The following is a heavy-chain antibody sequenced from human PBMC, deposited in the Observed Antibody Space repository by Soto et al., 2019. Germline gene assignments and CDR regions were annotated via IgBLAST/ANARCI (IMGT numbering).Heavy chain of an antibody. CDR1: GRSFSGHS. J-gene: IGHJ6*03. D-gene: IGHD2-2*01. CDR2: IHHSGNT. Sequence: SETLSLTCAVYGRSFSGHSWNWIRQVPGKGLEWIGEIHHSGNTNYNPSLKSRITISIDTSKNQFSLILSSVTAADTAVYYCASRKYPRDLLPAAMIRYYFYYMDVWGEGTTVTVSS. CDR3: ASRKYPRDLLPAAMIRYYFYYMDV. V-gene: IGHV4-34*01.